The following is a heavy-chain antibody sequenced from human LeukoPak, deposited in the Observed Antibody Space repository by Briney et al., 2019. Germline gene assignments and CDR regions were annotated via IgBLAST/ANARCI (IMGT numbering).Heavy chain of an antibody. V-gene: IGHV1-18*01. CDR2: ISAYNGNT. Sequence: GASVKVSCKASGYTFPSYGISWVRQAPGQGLEWMGWISAYNGNTNYAQKLQGRVTMTTDTSTSTAYMELRSLRSDDTAVYYCARDMGPTASDIVVVPAARYYYYGMDVWGQGTTVTVSS. CDR1: GYTFPSYG. CDR3: ARDMGPTASDIVVVPAARYYYYGMDV. J-gene: IGHJ6*02. D-gene: IGHD2-2*01.